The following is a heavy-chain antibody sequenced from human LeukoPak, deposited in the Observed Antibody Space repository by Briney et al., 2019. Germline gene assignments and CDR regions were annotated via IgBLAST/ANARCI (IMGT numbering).Heavy chain of an antibody. D-gene: IGHD5/OR15-5a*01. Sequence: PGGSLRLSCTASGFTFSNYEMNWVRQAPGKGLEWVSYISSSGSTIYYADSVKGRFTISRDNAKNSLYLQMNSLRAEDTAVYYCARALRTGGFDYWGQGTLVTVSS. CDR1: GFTFSNYE. CDR2: ISSSGSTI. J-gene: IGHJ4*02. CDR3: ARALRTGGFDY. V-gene: IGHV3-48*03.